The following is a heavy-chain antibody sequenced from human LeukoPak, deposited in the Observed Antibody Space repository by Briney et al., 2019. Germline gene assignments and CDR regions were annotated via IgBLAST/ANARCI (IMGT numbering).Heavy chain of an antibody. Sequence: GASVKVSCKASGGTFSSYAISWVRQAPGQGLEWMGGIIPIFGTANYAQKFQGRVTITADESTSTAYMELSSLRSEDTAVYYCARVATAMVTDAFDIWGQGTMVTVSS. CDR2: IIPIFGTA. V-gene: IGHV1-69*13. CDR3: ARVATAMVTDAFDI. J-gene: IGHJ3*02. CDR1: GGTFSSYA. D-gene: IGHD5-18*01.